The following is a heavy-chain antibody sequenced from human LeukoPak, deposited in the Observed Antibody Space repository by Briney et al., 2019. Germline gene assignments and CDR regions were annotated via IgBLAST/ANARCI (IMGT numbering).Heavy chain of an antibody. CDR3: ARDTSGWYNY. J-gene: IGHJ4*02. D-gene: IGHD6-19*01. Sequence: GASVKVSCKASGYTFTGYYIHWVRQAPGQGLEWMGWINPDRGGTYYAQKFQGRVTMTRDTSTSAAYMELSRLRSDDTAVYYCARDTSGWYNYWGQGTLVTASS. V-gene: IGHV1-2*02. CDR1: GYTFTGYY. CDR2: INPDRGGT.